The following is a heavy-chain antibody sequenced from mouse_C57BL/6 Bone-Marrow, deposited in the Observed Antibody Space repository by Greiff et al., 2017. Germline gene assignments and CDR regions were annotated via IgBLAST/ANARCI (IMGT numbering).Heavy chain of an antibody. D-gene: IGHD2-1*01. J-gene: IGHJ2*01. CDR3: ARRDYYGNYFDY. CDR1: GYTFTSYW. V-gene: IGHV1-61*01. CDR2: IYPSDSET. Sequence: QVQLQQSGAELVRPGSSVKLSCKASGYTFTSYWMDWVKQRPGQGLEWIGNIYPSDSETHYNQKFKDKATLTVDKSSSTAYMQLSSLTSEDSAVYYCARRDYYGNYFDYWGQGTTLTVSS.